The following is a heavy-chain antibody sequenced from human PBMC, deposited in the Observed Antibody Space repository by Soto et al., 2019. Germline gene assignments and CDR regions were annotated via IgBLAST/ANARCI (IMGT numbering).Heavy chain of an antibody. D-gene: IGHD2-2*01. CDR1: GYSVTSYY. CDR3: ARAGIAYCSSTTCYLYYYVMDV. CDR2: INPNSDST. Sequence: ASVKVSCKASGYSVTSYYMHWVRQAPGQGLEWMGIINPNSDSTTYAQKFQGRVTMTRDTSTSTVYMELTSLTSGDTAVYYCARAGIAYCSSTTCYLYYYVMDVWGQGTTVTVSS. J-gene: IGHJ6*02. V-gene: IGHV1-46*01.